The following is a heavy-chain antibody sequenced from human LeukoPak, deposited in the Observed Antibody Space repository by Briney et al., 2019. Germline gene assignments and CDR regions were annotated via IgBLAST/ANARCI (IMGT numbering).Heavy chain of an antibody. Sequence: PSETLSLTCTVSGGSISSYYWSWIRQPPGKGLEWIGYIYYSGSTYYKPSLKSRVTISVDTSKNQFSLKLSSVTAADTAIYYCARDFSSSSTVYYYYYMDVWGKGTTVTVSS. CDR3: ARDFSSSSTVYYYYYMDV. J-gene: IGHJ6*03. D-gene: IGHD6-6*01. V-gene: IGHV4-59*12. CDR2: IYYSGST. CDR1: GGSISSYY.